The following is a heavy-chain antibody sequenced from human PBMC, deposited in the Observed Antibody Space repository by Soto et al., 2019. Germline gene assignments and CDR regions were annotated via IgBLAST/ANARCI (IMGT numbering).Heavy chain of an antibody. V-gene: IGHV4-61*01. J-gene: IGHJ4*02. CDR1: GVSVSSNSHY. Sequence: QVQLQESGPGLVKPSETLSLTCTVSGVSVSSNSHYWSWIRQSPGKGMEWIGYIYYSGSTNYNPSLNCRVTTSVDTSKNQISLKLTSVTAADTAVYYCARGVLIPAAFNWGQGTLVTVSS. D-gene: IGHD2-2*01. CDR3: ARGVLIPAAFN. CDR2: IYYSGST.